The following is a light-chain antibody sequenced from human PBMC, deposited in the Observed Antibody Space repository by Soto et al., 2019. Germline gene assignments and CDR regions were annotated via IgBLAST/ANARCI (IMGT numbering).Light chain of an antibody. V-gene: IGKV3-15*01. CDR1: QSVSSN. J-gene: IGKJ2*01. CDR3: QQYNNWPPYT. CDR2: GAS. Sequence: EIVMTQSPATLSVSPVERATLSCRASQSVSSNSAWYQQKPGQAPRLLIYGASPRATGIPARFSGSRSGTEFTLTINSLESEDFAVYYCQQYNNWPPYTFGQGTKLEIK.